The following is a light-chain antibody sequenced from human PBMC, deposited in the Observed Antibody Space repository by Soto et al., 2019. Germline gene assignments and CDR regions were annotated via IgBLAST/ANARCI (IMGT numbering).Light chain of an antibody. CDR3: SSYAGSNTLV. Sequence: QLVLTQPPSESGSPGQSVTISCTGSSSDVGNYNYVSWYQQHPGKAPKLMIFEVNKRPSGVPNRFSGSKSANTASLTVSGLQAEDEADYYCSSYAGSNTLVFGGGTKLTVL. V-gene: IGLV2-8*01. CDR2: EVN. CDR1: SSDVGNYNY. J-gene: IGLJ2*01.